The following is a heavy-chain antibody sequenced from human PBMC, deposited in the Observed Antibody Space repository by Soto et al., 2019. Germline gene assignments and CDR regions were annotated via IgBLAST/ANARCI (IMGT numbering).Heavy chain of an antibody. D-gene: IGHD3-22*01. J-gene: IGHJ5*02. V-gene: IGHV3-30-3*01. CDR2: ISYDGSHK. CDR1: GFTFSSYA. CDR3: AREGNYYYDSSGYYPT. Sequence: GGSLRLSCAASGFTFSSYAMHWVRQAPGKGLEWVAVISYDGSHKYYADSVKGRFTISRANSKNTLYLQMNSLRAEDTAVYYCAREGNYYYDSSGYYPTWGQGTPVTVSS.